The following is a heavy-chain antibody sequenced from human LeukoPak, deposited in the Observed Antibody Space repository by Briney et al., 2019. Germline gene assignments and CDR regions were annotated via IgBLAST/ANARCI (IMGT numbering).Heavy chain of an antibody. CDR2: ISSSGSTI. D-gene: IGHD3-16*01. CDR1: EFSFGSNY. J-gene: IGHJ3*02. Sequence: GGSLRLSCAASEFSFGSNYMTWVRQAPGKGLEWVSYISSSGSTIYYADSVKGRFTISRDNAKNSLYLQMNSLRAEDTAVYYCARGKPRGGAFDIWGQGTMVTVSS. V-gene: IGHV3-11*04. CDR3: ARGKPRGGAFDI.